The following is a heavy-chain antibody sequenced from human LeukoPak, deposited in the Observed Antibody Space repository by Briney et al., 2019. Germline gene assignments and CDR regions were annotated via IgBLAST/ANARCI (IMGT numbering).Heavy chain of an antibody. Sequence: TGGSLRLSCAASGFTFSSYAMHWVRQAPGKGLEWVAVISYDGSNKYYADSVKGRFTISRDNSKNTLYLQMNSLRAEDTAVYYCARDCSGGSCYRLDYWGQGTLVTVSS. J-gene: IGHJ4*02. CDR1: GFTFSSYA. V-gene: IGHV3-30*04. D-gene: IGHD2-15*01. CDR3: ARDCSGGSCYRLDY. CDR2: ISYDGSNK.